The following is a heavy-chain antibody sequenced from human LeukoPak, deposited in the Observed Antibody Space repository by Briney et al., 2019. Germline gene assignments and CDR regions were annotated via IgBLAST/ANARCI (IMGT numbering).Heavy chain of an antibody. CDR3: ARRKVGGTGDY. CDR1: GFTFSNYG. Sequence: GGSLRLSCAASGFTFSNYGMSWVRQAPGKGLEWVSAVSGNGGSSFYADSVKGRFTTSRDNSKNTLFLQVDSLRAEDSAIYYCARRKVGGTGDYWGQGTQVTVSS. V-gene: IGHV3-23*01. CDR2: VSGNGGSS. D-gene: IGHD1-26*01. J-gene: IGHJ4*02.